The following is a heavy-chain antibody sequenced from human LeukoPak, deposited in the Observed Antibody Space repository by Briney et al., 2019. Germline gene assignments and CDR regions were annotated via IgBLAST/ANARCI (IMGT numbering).Heavy chain of an antibody. V-gene: IGHV5-51*01. CDR2: IYPGDSDT. J-gene: IGHJ4*02. Sequence: GESLKISCKASGYTFTNYWIGWVRQMPGKGLEWMGIIYPGDSDTRYSPSFQGQVTTSADKSISTAYLQWSSLKASDTAMYYCARGDYGDFRVFYTLFDYWGQGTLVTVSS. D-gene: IGHD4-17*01. CDR1: GYTFTNYW. CDR3: ARGDYGDFRVFYTLFDY.